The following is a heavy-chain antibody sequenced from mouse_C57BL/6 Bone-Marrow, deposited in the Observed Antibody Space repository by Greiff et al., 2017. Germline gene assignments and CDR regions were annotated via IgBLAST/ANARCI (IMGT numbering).Heavy chain of an antibody. V-gene: IGHV1-19*01. D-gene: IGHD3-2*02. CDR2: INPYNGGT. J-gene: IGHJ3*01. CDR3: ARGAQATSWFAY. CDR1: GYTFTDYY. Sequence: EVQLQQSGPVLVKPGASVKMSCKASGYTFTDYYMNWVKQSHGKSLEWIGVINPYNGGTSYNQKFKGKATLTVDKSSSTAYMERNSLTSEDSAVYYCARGAQATSWFAYWGQGTLVTVSA.